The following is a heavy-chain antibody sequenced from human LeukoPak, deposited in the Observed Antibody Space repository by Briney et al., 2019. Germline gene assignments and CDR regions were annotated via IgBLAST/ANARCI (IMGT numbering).Heavy chain of an antibody. CDR2: ISVGSSTI. CDR1: GFSFSTYE. J-gene: IGHJ3*02. Sequence: GGSLTLSCEASGFSFSTYEMDWLRQAPGKGLEWVSYISVGSSTIYYATSVRGRFTTARDNAKNSLYLEMNSLRVEDTAVYYCARENKVEDAFDIWGQGTMVTVSS. CDR3: ARENKVEDAFDI. D-gene: IGHD2-15*01. V-gene: IGHV3-48*03.